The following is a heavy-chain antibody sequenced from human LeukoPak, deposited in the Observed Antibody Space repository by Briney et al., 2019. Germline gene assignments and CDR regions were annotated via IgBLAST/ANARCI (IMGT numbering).Heavy chain of an antibody. Sequence: SETLSLTCTVSGGSISSYYWSWIRQPPGKGLEWIGYIYYSGSTNYNPSLKSRVTISVDTSKNQFSLKLSSVTAADTAVYYCARSSIVGATNFYYYYMDVWGKGTTVTVSS. CDR2: IYYSGST. V-gene: IGHV4-59*01. CDR3: ARSSIVGATNFYYYYMDV. J-gene: IGHJ6*03. D-gene: IGHD1-26*01. CDR1: GGSISSYY.